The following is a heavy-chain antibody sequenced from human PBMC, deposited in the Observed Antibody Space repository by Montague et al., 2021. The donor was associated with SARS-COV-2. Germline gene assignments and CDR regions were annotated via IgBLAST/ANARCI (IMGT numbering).Heavy chain of an antibody. Sequence: SLRLSCAASGFTFSSYAMHWVRQDPGKGLEWVAVISYDGSNKYYADSVKGRFTISRDTSKNTLYLQMNSLRAEDPAVYYCASDGYNWNDAVYYYYGMDVWGQGTTVTVSS. CDR1: GFTFSSYA. V-gene: IGHV3-30*04. J-gene: IGHJ6*02. CDR2: ISYDGSNK. CDR3: ASDGYNWNDAVYYYYGMDV. D-gene: IGHD1-20*01.